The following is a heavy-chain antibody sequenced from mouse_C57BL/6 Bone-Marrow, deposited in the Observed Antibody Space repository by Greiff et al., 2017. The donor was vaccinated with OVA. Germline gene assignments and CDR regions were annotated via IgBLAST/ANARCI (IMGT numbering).Heavy chain of an antibody. CDR2: IYPRSGNT. CDR3: ARYYYGSRDFDY. Sequence: VMLVESGAELARPGASVKLSCKASGYTFTSYGISWVKQRTGQGLEWIGEIYPRSGNTYYNEKFKGKATLTADKSSSTAYMELRSLTSEDSAVYFCARYYYGSRDFDYWGQGTTLTVSS. D-gene: IGHD1-1*01. V-gene: IGHV1-81*01. J-gene: IGHJ2*01. CDR1: GYTFTSYG.